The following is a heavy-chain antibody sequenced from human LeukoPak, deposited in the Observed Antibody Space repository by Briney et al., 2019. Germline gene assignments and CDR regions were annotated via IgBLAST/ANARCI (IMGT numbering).Heavy chain of an antibody. J-gene: IGHJ6*02. CDR2: IYYSGST. D-gene: IGHD5-12*01. V-gene: IGHV4-59*01. CDR1: GGSISSYY. Sequence: SETLSLTCTVSGGSISSYYWSWIRQPPGKGLEWIGYIYYSGSTNYNPSLKSRVTISVDTSKNQFSLKLSSVTAADTAVYYCARDRATDYYYYGMDVWGQGTTVTVSS. CDR3: ARDRATDYYYYGMDV.